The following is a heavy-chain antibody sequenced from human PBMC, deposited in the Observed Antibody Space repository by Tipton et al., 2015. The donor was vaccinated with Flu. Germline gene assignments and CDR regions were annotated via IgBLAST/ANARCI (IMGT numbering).Heavy chain of an antibody. V-gene: IGHV3-21*01. CDR3: ARRGGSITGTGDGFDI. Sequence: AASGFTFSNYNMNWVRQAPGKGLEWVSSISSRSSYTHYADSVKGRFTISRDNAKNSLYVQMNSLRAEDTAVYYCARRGGSITGTGDGFDIWGQGTMVTVSS. J-gene: IGHJ3*02. D-gene: IGHD1-14*01. CDR1: GFTFSNYN. CDR2: ISSRSSYT.